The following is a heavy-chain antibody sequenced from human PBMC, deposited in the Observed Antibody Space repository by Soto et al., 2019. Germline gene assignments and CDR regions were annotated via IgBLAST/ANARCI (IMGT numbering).Heavy chain of an antibody. V-gene: IGHV3-7*01. CDR2: IKQDGSEK. J-gene: IGHJ6*03. CDR1: GFTFSSYW. Sequence: PGGSLRLSCAASGFTFSSYWMSWVRQAPGKGLEWVANIKQDGSEKYYVDSVKGRFTISRDNAKNSLYLQMNSLRAEDTAVYYCASKKCSSTSCYPMHYYYYYMDVWGKGTTVTVSS. D-gene: IGHD2-2*01. CDR3: ASKKCSSTSCYPMHYYYYYMDV.